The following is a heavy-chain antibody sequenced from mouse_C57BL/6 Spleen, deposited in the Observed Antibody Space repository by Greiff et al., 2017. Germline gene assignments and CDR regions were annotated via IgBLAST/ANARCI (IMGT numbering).Heavy chain of an antibody. CDR3: AGYDGYYGDY. CDR2: IYPRSGNT. CDR1: GYTFTSYG. J-gene: IGHJ2*01. D-gene: IGHD2-3*01. V-gene: IGHV1-81*01. Sequence: QVQLKESGAELARPGASVKLSCKASGYTFTSYGISWVKQRTGQGLEWIGEIYPRSGNTYYNEKFKGKATLTADKSSSTAYMALRSLTSEDSAVYFCAGYDGYYGDYWGQGTTLTVSS.